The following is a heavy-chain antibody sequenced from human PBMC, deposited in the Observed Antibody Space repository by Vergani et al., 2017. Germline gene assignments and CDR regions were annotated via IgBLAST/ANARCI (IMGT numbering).Heavy chain of an antibody. CDR3: AGLGLNQWELVDY. CDR2: IYHSGST. V-gene: IGHV4-38-2*01. Sequence: QVQLQESGPGLVKPSETLSLTCAVSGYSISSGYYWGWFLQPPGKGLGWVGSIYHSGSTYYNPSLKCRVTISVDTSKNQFSLKLSSVTAADTAVYYCAGLGLNQWELVDYWGQGTLVTVSS. J-gene: IGHJ4*02. CDR1: GYSISSGYY. D-gene: IGHD1-26*01.